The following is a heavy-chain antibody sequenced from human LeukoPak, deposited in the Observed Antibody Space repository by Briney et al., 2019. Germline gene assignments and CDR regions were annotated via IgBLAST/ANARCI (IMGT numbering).Heavy chain of an antibody. D-gene: IGHD6-13*01. V-gene: IGHV3-30*03. CDR1: GFTFSNYG. CDR3: ARRTAASGRVYYAMDV. Sequence: GGSLRLSCAASGFTFSNYGMHWVRQAPGKGLEWVAVISYDGSSKSYADSVNGRFTISRDSSGNTLYLQMNSLRAEDTAVYYCARRTAASGRVYYAMDVWGQGTTVTVSS. CDR2: ISYDGSSK. J-gene: IGHJ6*02.